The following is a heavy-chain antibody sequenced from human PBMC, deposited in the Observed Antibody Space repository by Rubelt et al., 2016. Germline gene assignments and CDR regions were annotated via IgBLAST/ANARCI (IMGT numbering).Heavy chain of an antibody. V-gene: IGHV3-21*01. Sequence: EVQLVESGGGLVQPGGSLRLSCAASGFTFSSYWMSWVRQAPGKGLEWVSSITSTSYYIHYADSVKGRFTISRDNAKNSLYLQMSSLRAEDTAVYYCARDLFGDYAFDFWGQGTLVTVSS. CDR2: ITSTSYYI. CDR3: ARDLFGDYAFDF. D-gene: IGHD4-17*01. J-gene: IGHJ4*02. CDR1: GFTFSSYW.